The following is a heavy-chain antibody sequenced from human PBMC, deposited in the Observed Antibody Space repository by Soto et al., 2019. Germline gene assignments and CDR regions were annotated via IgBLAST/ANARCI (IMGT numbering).Heavy chain of an antibody. V-gene: IGHV1-46*01. CDR1: GYTFTDYY. Sequence: ASVKVSCKASGYTFTDYYIHWVRQAPGQGLKWMGVINPSGGSTTYAQRFQGRVTMTRDTSTSTVYMELSSLRSEDTAVYYCARGVMIAFGGVIVDNWFDPWGQGTLVTVSS. J-gene: IGHJ5*02. D-gene: IGHD3-16*02. CDR3: ARGVMIAFGGVIVDNWFDP. CDR2: INPSGGST.